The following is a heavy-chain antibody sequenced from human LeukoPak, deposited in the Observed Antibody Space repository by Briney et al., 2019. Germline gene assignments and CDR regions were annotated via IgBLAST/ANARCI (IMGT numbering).Heavy chain of an antibody. CDR3: AKDTGIAVAGTFSY. D-gene: IGHD6-19*01. CDR2: ISGSGGST. J-gene: IGHJ4*02. Sequence: PGGSLRLSCAASGFTFSSYAMSWVRQAPGKGLEWVSAISGSGGSTYYAASLTGRFTLSRDNSKNTLYLQINSLRAEHTAVYYCAKDTGIAVAGTFSYWGQGTLVTVSS. CDR1: GFTFSSYA. V-gene: IGHV3-23*01.